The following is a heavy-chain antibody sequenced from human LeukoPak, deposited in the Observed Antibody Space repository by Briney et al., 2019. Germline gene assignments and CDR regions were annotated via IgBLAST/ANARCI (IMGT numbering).Heavy chain of an antibody. V-gene: IGHV3-30*02. CDR3: ANSLYYYGSGSYYEGGDFDY. J-gene: IGHJ4*02. CDR2: IRYDGSNK. Sequence: GGSLRLSCAASGFTFSSYGMHWVRQAPGKGLEWVAFIRYDGSNKYYADSVKGRFTISRDNSKNTLYLQMNSLRAEDTAVYYRANSLYYYGSGSYYEGGDFDYWGQGTLVTVSS. D-gene: IGHD3-10*01. CDR1: GFTFSSYG.